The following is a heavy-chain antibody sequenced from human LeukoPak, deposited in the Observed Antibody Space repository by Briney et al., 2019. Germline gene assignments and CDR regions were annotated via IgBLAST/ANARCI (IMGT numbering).Heavy chain of an antibody. V-gene: IGHV4-39*07. CDR1: GGSISSSGYY. Sequence: SETLSLTCTVSGGSISSSGYYWGWIRQPPGKGLEWMGSIYYSGTAYYHPSLKSRVTISLDTSKNQFSLKLSSVTAADTAVYYWAREGKIFDVAYGGRGPLAPVPS. CDR2: IYYSGTA. D-gene: IGHD3-3*01. CDR3: AREGKIFDVAY. J-gene: IGHJ2*01.